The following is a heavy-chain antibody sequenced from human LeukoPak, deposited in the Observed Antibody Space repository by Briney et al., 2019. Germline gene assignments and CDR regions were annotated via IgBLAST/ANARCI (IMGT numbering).Heavy chain of an antibody. Sequence: GGSLRLSCAASGFTFRTYWMHWVRQVPGKGLVWVSQINSDGTITKYADSVKGRFTISSDNAKNTLYLQMNSLRAEDTAVYYCAKDQAYWYFDLWGRGTLVTVSS. CDR2: INSDGTIT. J-gene: IGHJ2*01. CDR1: GFTFRTYW. V-gene: IGHV3-74*03. CDR3: AKDQAYWYFDL.